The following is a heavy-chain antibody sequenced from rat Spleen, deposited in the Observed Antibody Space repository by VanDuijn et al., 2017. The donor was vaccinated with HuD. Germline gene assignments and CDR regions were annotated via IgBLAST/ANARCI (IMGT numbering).Heavy chain of an antibody. Sequence: EVQLVESGGGLVQPGRSLKLSCAASGFTFSNYGMAWVRQAPTKGLEWVAYISTAGGNTYYRDSVRGRFTISRDNAKSALYLQMDSLRSEDTATYYCTTDSYFDGTYYPGGFDYWGQGVMVTVSS. V-gene: IGHV5-27*01. CDR1: GFTFSNYG. J-gene: IGHJ2*01. D-gene: IGHD1-12*02. CDR2: ISTAGGNT. CDR3: TTDSYFDGTYYPGGFDY.